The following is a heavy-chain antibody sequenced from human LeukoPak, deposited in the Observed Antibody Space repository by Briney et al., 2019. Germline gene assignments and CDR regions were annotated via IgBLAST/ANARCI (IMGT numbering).Heavy chain of an antibody. V-gene: IGHV5-51*01. Sequence: GEALKISFKGSGYRFSSYWIGWVRPTPGNGLEWMGIIYPGDSDTRYSPSFQGQVTISADKSISTAYLQWSSLKASDTAMYYCARCYGDYFFDYWGQGTLVTVSS. J-gene: IGHJ4*02. D-gene: IGHD4-17*01. CDR1: GYRFSSYW. CDR2: IYPGDSDT. CDR3: ARCYGDYFFDY.